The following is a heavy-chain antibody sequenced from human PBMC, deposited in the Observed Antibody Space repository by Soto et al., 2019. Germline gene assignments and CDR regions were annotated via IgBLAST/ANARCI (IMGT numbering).Heavy chain of an antibody. V-gene: IGHV1-18*01. CDR1: GYTFTSYG. D-gene: IGHD3-3*01. CDR3: ARRFGVVIKNYYYYYMDV. J-gene: IGHJ6*03. Sequence: QVQLVQSGAEVKKPGASVKVSCEASGYTFTSYGISWVRQAPGQGLEWMGWISAYNGNTNYAQKLQGRVTMTTDTSTSTAYMELRSLRSDDTAVYYCARRFGVVIKNYYYYYMDVWGKGTTVTVSS. CDR2: ISAYNGNT.